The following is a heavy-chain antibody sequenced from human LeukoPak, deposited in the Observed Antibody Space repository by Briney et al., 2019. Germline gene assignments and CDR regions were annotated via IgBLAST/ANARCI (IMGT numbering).Heavy chain of an antibody. D-gene: IGHD3-22*01. V-gene: IGHV4-59*01. J-gene: IGHJ3*02. Sequence: SETLSLTCTVSGGSISSYYWSWIRQPPGKGLEWIGYIYDSGSTNYNPSLKGRVTISVDTSKNQFSPKLSSVTAADTAVYYCACLTTADAFDIWGQGTMVTVSS. CDR1: GGSISSYY. CDR3: ACLTTADAFDI. CDR2: IYDSGST.